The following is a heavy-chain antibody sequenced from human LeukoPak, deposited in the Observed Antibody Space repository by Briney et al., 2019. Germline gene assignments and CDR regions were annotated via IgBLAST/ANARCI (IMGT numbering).Heavy chain of an antibody. Sequence: QPGGSLRLSCAASGFAFSYYEMNWVREAPGKGLEWASYVNSMSSTIYYVDSVKGRFTISRDNARNSLYLQMNSLRAEDTAVYYCIRDLFDDYSLDYWGQGALVTVSS. V-gene: IGHV3-48*03. J-gene: IGHJ4*02. CDR1: GFAFSYYE. CDR2: VNSMSSTI. CDR3: IRDLFDDYSLDY. D-gene: IGHD3-16*01.